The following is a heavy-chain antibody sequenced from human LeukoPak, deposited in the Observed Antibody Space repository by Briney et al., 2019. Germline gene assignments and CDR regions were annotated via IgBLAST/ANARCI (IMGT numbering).Heavy chain of an antibody. CDR1: GFTFDDYA. V-gene: IGHV3-9*01. Sequence: GGSLRPSCAASGFTFDDYAMHWVRQAPGRGLEWVSSLDWNGGSIGYADSVKGRFTISRDNTKNSLYLQMNSLRAEDTAVYYCARGTEFDYWGQGTLVTVSS. D-gene: IGHD1-1*01. J-gene: IGHJ4*02. CDR2: LDWNGGSI. CDR3: ARGTEFDY.